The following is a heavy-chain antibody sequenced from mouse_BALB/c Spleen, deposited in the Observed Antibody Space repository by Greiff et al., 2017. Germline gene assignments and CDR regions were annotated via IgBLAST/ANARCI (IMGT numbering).Heavy chain of an antibody. V-gene: IGHV4-1*02. J-gene: IGHJ1*01. CDR1: GFDFSRYW. D-gene: IGHD1-1*01. CDR2: INPDSSTI. Sequence: EVKLLESGGGLVQPGGSLKLSCAASGFDFSRYWMSWVRQAPGKGLEWIGEINPDSSTINYTPSLKDKFIISRDNAKNTLYLQMSKVRSEDTALYYCARGDYGSSYGNFDVWGAGTTVTVSS. CDR3: ARGDYGSSYGNFDV.